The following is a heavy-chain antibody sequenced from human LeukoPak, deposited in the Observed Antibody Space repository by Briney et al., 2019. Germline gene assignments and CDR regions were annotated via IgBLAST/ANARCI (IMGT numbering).Heavy chain of an antibody. CDR3: ARGGVWGFGELLDYYYYMDV. Sequence: GGSLRLSCAASGFTFSSYSMNWVRQAPGKGLEWVSYISSSSSTIYYADSVKGRFTISRDNAKNSLYLQMNSLRAEDTAVYYCARGGVWGFGELLDYYYYMDVWGKGTTVTVSS. CDR1: GFTFSSYS. D-gene: IGHD3-10*01. V-gene: IGHV3-48*04. CDR2: ISSSSSTI. J-gene: IGHJ6*03.